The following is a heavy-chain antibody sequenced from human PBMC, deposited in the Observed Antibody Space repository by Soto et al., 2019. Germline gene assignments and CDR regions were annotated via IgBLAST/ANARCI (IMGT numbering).Heavy chain of an antibody. Sequence: SETLSLTCTVSGGSISSGGYYWSWIRQHPGKGLEWIGYSHSSGSTSYNPRLQSRVTISVNTSKNQLSLKLSAVTDEDTALYYGARLSPRSTTVSQFCHRYCGQGTRITVSS. D-gene: IGHD4-17*01. J-gene: IGHJ4*02. CDR2: SHSSGST. CDR3: ARLSPRSTTVSQFCHRY. V-gene: IGHV4-31*03. CDR1: GGSISSGGYY.